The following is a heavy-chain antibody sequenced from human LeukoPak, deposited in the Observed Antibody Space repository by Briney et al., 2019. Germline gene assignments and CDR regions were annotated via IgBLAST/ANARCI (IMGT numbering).Heavy chain of an antibody. J-gene: IGHJ3*02. Sequence: ASVKVSCKASGYTFSNYCMHWVRQAPGQGLEWLGIIDPRVEITIYAQTFQGRVTMTTDMSTTTVYMELSNLVSEDTAVYYCAKDPRDISTGNYDEFDIWGQGTMVTVSS. CDR1: GYTFSNYC. CDR3: AKDPRDISTGNYDEFDI. CDR2: IDPRVEIT. V-gene: IGHV1-46*01. D-gene: IGHD3-9*01.